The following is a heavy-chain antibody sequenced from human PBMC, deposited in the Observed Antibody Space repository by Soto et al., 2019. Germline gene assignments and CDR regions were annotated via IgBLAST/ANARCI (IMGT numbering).Heavy chain of an antibody. CDR3: ARDAYGDSEGSFDY. V-gene: IGHV3-30-3*01. J-gene: IGHJ4*02. CDR1: GFTFSSYA. Sequence: QVHLVESGGGVVQPGRSLRLSCAASGFTFSSYAMHWVRQAPGKGLEWMAVLSYDGSNKYYADSVKGRFTISRDNSKNTLYLQMNSLRAEDTAVYYCARDAYGDSEGSFDYWGQGTLVTVSS. CDR2: LSYDGSNK. D-gene: IGHD4-17*01.